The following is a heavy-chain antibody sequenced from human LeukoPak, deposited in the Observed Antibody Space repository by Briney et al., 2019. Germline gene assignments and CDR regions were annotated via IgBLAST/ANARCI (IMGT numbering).Heavy chain of an antibody. J-gene: IGHJ6*02. CDR1: GFTFSSYA. CDR3: AKDQFIAAAPLPRYGMDV. D-gene: IGHD6-13*01. V-gene: IGHV3-30-3*02. CDR2: MSFDGTHI. Sequence: PGRSLRLSCAASGFTFSSYAMHWVRQAPGKGLEWVAVMSFDGTHIYYADSVKGRFTISRDNSKNTLYLQMNSLRAEDTAVYYCAKDQFIAAAPLPRYGMDVWGQGTTVTVSS.